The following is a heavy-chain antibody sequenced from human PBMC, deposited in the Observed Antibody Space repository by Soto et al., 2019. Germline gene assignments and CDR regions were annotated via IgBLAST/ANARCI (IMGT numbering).Heavy chain of an antibody. J-gene: IGHJ4*02. Sequence: SETLSLTCTVSGGSISSGGYYWSWIRQHPGKGLEWIGYIYYSGSTYYNPSLKSRVTISVDTSKNQSSLKLSSVTAADTAVYYCARGGTLYSSGWFSHYWGQGTLVTVSS. V-gene: IGHV4-31*03. D-gene: IGHD6-19*01. CDR1: GGSISSGGYY. CDR2: IYYSGST. CDR3: ARGGTLYSSGWFSHY.